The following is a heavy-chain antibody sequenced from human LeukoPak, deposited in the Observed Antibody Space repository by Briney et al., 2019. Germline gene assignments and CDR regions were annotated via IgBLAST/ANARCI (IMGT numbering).Heavy chain of an antibody. CDR1: GYSISTSIR. CDR2: IFYSGST. V-gene: IGHV4-28*03. J-gene: IGHJ3*02. CDR3: ARGGIDAFDI. Sequence: SDTLSLTCAVSGYSISTSIRWGWIRQPPGKGLDWIGFIFYSGSTYYNPSLKSRVTMSVDTSKNQFSLKLSSVTAADTAVYYCARGGIDAFDIWGQGTMVTVSS. D-gene: IGHD2-15*01.